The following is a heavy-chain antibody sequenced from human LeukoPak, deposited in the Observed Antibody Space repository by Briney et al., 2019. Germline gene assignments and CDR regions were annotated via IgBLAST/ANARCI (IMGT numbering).Heavy chain of an antibody. D-gene: IGHD1-7*01. CDR1: GYTFTSYD. CDR3: ARFPQNYGIFNYYYYYMDV. V-gene: IGHV1-8*01. CDR2: MNPNSGNT. Sequence: ASVKVSCKASGYTFTSYDINWVRQATGQGLEWMGWMNPNSGNTGYAQKFQGRVTMTRNTSISTAYMELSSLRSEDTAVYYCARFPQNYGIFNYYYYYMDVWGKGTTVTVSS. J-gene: IGHJ6*03.